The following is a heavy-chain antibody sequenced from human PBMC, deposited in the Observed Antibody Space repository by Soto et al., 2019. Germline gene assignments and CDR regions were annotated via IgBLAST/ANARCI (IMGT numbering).Heavy chain of an antibody. CDR2: IVVGSGNT. D-gene: IGHD2-2*01. CDR3: AAGAEYQLLVWTGPNSFDI. CDR1: GFTFTSSA. V-gene: IGHV1-58*02. Sequence: SVKVSCKASGFTFTSSAMQWVRQARGQRLEWIGWIVVGSGNTNYAQKFQERVTITRDMSTNTAYMELSSLRSEDTAVYYCAAGAEYQLLVWTGPNSFDIWGQGTMVTVSS. J-gene: IGHJ3*02.